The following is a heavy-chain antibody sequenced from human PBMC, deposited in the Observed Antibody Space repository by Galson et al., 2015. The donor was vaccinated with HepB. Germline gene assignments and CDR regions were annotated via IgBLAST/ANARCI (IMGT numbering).Heavy chain of an antibody. J-gene: IGHJ5*02. CDR3: ARAGSMYLSESRGHYPPGRLPDCLDP. V-gene: IGHV1-46*01. D-gene: IGHD3-22*01. Sequence: SVKVSCKASGYSFPKYIIHWVRQAPGQGLEWMGVLSPGDNSTLYAQQFQGRITMTRVTSTSTVYMELSSLKSQDTAVYYCARAGSMYLSESRGHYPPGRLPDCLDPWGQGTLVTVSS. CDR1: GYSFPKYI. CDR2: LSPGDNST.